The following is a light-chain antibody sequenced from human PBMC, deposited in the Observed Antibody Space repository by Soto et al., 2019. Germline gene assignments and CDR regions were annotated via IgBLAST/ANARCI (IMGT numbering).Light chain of an antibody. CDR1: QSVSSS. V-gene: IGKV3-11*01. CDR3: QQRSNWPPEVT. CDR2: DAS. Sequence: EIVLTQSPDTLSLSPGERATLSCRASQSVSSSLAWYQRKPGQAPRLLIYDASKRATGIPARFSGSGSGTDFTLTISSPEPEDFAVYYCQQRSNWPPEVTFGPGTKVDIK. J-gene: IGKJ3*01.